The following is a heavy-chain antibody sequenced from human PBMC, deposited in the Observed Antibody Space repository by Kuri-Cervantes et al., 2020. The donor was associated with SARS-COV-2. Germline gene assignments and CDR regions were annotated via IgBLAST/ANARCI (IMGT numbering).Heavy chain of an antibody. J-gene: IGHJ4*02. D-gene: IGHD6-19*01. V-gene: IGHV3-48*03. CDR3: ARDSSSGWFSY. CDR1: GFIFSSHE. Sequence: GESLKISCAGSGFIFSSHELTWVRQAPGKGLEWVASIGSSGGAVSYVGSSGSPIYYEDSVKGRFTVSRDNAKNLLFLQMNSLRAEDTAVYYCARDSSSGWFSYWGQGTLVTVSS. CDR2: VGSSGSPI.